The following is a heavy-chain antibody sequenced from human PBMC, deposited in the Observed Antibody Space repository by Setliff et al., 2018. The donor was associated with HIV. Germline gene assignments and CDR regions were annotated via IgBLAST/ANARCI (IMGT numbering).Heavy chain of an antibody. J-gene: IGHJ2*01. D-gene: IGHD6-13*01. CDR3: ARGSSSWYGVGYFDL. CDR1: GFTFSSYA. CDR2: ISYDGSNK. V-gene: IGHV3-30*04. Sequence: SLKISCAASGFTFSSYAMHWVRQAPGKGLEWVAVISYDGSNKYYADSVKGRFTISRGNSKNTLYLQMNSLRAEDTAVYYCARGSSSWYGVGYFDLWGRGTLVTVSS.